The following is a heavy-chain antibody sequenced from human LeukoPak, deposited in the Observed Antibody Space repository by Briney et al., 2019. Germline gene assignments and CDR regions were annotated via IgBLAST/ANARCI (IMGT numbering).Heavy chain of an antibody. V-gene: IGHV4-61*01. J-gene: IGHJ6*03. Sequence: SETLSLTCTVSGGSISSSSYYWSWIRQPPGKGLEWIGYIYYSGSTNYNPSLKSRVTISVDTSKNQFSLKLSSVTAADTAVYYCARDIGHDFWSGYPYYYYYYMDVWGKGTTVTVSS. CDR2: IYYSGST. CDR3: ARDIGHDFWSGYPYYYYYYMDV. D-gene: IGHD3-3*01. CDR1: GGSISSSSYY.